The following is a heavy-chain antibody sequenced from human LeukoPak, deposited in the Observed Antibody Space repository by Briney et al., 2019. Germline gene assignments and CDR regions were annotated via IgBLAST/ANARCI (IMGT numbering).Heavy chain of an antibody. Sequence: PGGSLRLSCAASGFTFSNHAMSWVRQAPGKGLEWVSYISSSSSRIYYADSVKGRFTISRDNAKNSLYLQMNSLRDEDTAVYYCVRELYFYDSSGYYYWGQGTLVTVSS. D-gene: IGHD3-22*01. CDR3: VRELYFYDSSGYYY. CDR1: GFTFSNHA. CDR2: ISSSSSRI. J-gene: IGHJ4*02. V-gene: IGHV3-48*02.